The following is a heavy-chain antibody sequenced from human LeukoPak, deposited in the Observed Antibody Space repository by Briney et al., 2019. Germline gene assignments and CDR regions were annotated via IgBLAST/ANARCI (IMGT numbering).Heavy chain of an antibody. J-gene: IGHJ3*02. CDR3: AKSDYGSGSYGGAFDI. V-gene: IGHV3-30*02. D-gene: IGHD3-10*01. Sequence: GGSLRLSCAASGFTFSSYGMHWVRQAPGKGLEWVAFIRYDGNNKYYADSVKGRFTISRDNSKNTLYLQMNSLRAEDTAVYYCAKSDYGSGSYGGAFDIWGQGTMVTVSS. CDR1: GFTFSSYG. CDR2: IRYDGNNK.